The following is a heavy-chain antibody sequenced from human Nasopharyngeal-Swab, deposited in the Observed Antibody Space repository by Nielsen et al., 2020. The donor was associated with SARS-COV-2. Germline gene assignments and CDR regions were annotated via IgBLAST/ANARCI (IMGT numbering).Heavy chain of an antibody. Sequence: WIRQPPGKGLEWIGEINHTGNTNYNPSLKSRVTISVGSSKNQFSLKLDSVTAADTAVYYCAREDYGYPDYWGQGTLVTVSS. J-gene: IGHJ4*02. CDR3: AREDYGYPDY. CDR2: INHTGNT. D-gene: IGHD3-16*01. V-gene: IGHV4-34*01.